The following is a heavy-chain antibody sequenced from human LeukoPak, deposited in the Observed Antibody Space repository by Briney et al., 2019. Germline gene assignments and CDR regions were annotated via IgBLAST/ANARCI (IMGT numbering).Heavy chain of an antibody. CDR3: ARTILGDYYMDV. Sequence: SETLSLTCTVSGGSISSYYWSWIRQPPGKGLEWIGEINHSGSTNYNPSLKSRVTISVDTSKNQFSLKLSSVTAADTAVYYCARTILGDYYMDVWGKGTTVTISS. CDR1: GGSISSYY. D-gene: IGHD3-9*01. V-gene: IGHV4-34*01. J-gene: IGHJ6*03. CDR2: INHSGST.